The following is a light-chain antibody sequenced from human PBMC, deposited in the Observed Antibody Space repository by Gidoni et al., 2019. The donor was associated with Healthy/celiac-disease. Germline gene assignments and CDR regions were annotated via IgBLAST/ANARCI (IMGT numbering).Light chain of an antibody. CDR3: QQYGSSPLT. J-gene: IGKJ4*01. V-gene: IGKV3D-20*01. CDR2: DAS. CDR1: QSVSSSY. Sequence: IVLPQSPATLSLSPGESATLSCGASQSVSSSYLAWYQQKPGLAPSLRIYDASSRATGIPDRFSGSGSGTDFTLSISRLEPEDFAVYYCQQYGSSPLTFXGXTKVEIK.